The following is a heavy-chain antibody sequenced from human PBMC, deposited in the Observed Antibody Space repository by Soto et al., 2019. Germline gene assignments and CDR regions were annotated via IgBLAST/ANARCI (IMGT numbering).Heavy chain of an antibody. V-gene: IGHV4-34*01. D-gene: IGHD3-22*01. CDR2: INHSGNI. J-gene: IGHJ4*02. CDR3: ARGNGMILAVQGDAPDKYYLDS. CDR1: GGSISSYY. Sequence: FETLCLTCTVAGGSISSYYGSWISQPPGKGLEWIGEINHSGNINYNPSLKSRVTISVDTSKNQFSLKLRSVTAADTAIYYCARGNGMILAVQGDAPDKYYLDSWSQGTLVTVSS.